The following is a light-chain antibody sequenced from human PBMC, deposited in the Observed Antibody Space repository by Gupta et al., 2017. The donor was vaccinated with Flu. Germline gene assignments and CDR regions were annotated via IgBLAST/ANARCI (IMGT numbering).Light chain of an antibody. Sequence: QSALPQPPSASGSPGQSITISCTGTSSDIGAYKYVSWHQQHAGKAPKLIIYEVTKRPSGVPDRFSGSKSGNTASLTVSGLQAEDEGDYYCSSHTVSDTFVFGTGTVVTVL. CDR2: EVT. CDR1: SSDIGAYKY. J-gene: IGLJ1*01. CDR3: SSHTVSDTFV. V-gene: IGLV2-8*01.